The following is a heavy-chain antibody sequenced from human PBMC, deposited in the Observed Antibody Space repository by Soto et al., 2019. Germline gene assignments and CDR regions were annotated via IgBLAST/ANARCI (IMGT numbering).Heavy chain of an antibody. J-gene: IGHJ3*02. V-gene: IGHV4-31*03. D-gene: IGHD6-13*01. CDR2: IHYSGSA. CDR1: GGSIATGDHY. Sequence: QVQLQESGPGLVKPSQTLSLTCTVSGGSIATGDHYWSWVRQHPGKGLEWIGYIHYSGSAYYKPSLKSRATISVDTSQNQLSLTLGSLTDADSAVYYCARLGYSSSWPYHDAFDIWRQGTLVTVSS. CDR3: ARLGYSSSWPYHDAFDI.